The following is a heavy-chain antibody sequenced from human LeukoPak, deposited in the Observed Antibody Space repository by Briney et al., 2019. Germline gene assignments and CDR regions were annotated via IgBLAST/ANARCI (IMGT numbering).Heavy chain of an antibody. V-gene: IGHV3-30*18. CDR1: GFTFSSYG. CDR2: ISYDGSNK. CDR3: AKDINTSLWFGELLTDAFDI. Sequence: GRSLRLSCAASGFTFSSYGMHWVRQAPGKGLEWVAVISYDGSNKYYADSVKGRFTISRDNSKNTLYLQMNSLRAEDTAVYYCAKDINTSLWFGELLTDAFDIWGKGTMVTVSS. D-gene: IGHD3-10*01. J-gene: IGHJ3*02.